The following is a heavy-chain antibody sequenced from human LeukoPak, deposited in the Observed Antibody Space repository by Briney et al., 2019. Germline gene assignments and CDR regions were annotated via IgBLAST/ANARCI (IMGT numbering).Heavy chain of an antibody. CDR1: YGSITGDY. V-gene: IGHV4-4*07. D-gene: IGHD6-13*01. CDR3: ARHSSSWDFDY. J-gene: IGHJ4*02. Sequence: SETLSLTCSVSYGSITGDYWSWIRQPAGKGLEWIGRIYSSGSTNYNPSLKSRVTMSADTSKNHFSLKLSSVTTADTAVYYCARHSSSWDFDYWGQGTLVTVSS. CDR2: IYSSGST.